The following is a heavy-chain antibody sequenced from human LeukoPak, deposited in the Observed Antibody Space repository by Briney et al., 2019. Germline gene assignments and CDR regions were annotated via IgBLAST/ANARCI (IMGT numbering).Heavy chain of an antibody. CDR2: IKQDGSEK. J-gene: IGHJ4*02. CDR1: GFTFSSYR. Sequence: GGSLRLSCAASGFTFSSYRMSWVRQAPGKGLEWVANIKQDGSEKYYVDSVKGRFTISRDNAKNSLYLQMNSLRAEDTAVYYCARDRHRYCSGGSCSRDDYWGQGTLVTVSS. V-gene: IGHV3-7*04. D-gene: IGHD2-15*01. CDR3: ARDRHRYCSGGSCSRDDY.